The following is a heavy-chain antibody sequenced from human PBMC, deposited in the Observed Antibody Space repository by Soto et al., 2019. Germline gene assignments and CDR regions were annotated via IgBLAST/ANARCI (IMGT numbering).Heavy chain of an antibody. CDR2: IYPGDSDT. D-gene: IGHD3-10*01. V-gene: IGHV5-51*01. J-gene: IGHJ6*02. CDR3: ARPITQSPYYYYGMDV. CDR1: GYSFTSYW. Sequence: PGESLKISCKGSGYSFTSYWIGWVRQMPWKGLEWMGIIYPGDSDTRYSPSFQGQVTISADKSISTAYLQWSSLKASDTAMYYCARPITQSPYYYYGMDVWGQGTTVTVSS.